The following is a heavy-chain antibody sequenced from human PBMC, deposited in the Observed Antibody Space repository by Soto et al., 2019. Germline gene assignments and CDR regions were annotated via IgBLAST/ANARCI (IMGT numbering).Heavy chain of an antibody. Sequence: QLQLQESGPGLVKPSETLSLTCTVSGGSISSSSFHWGWIRQPPGKGLEWIGSIYYSGSTYYSPSHKSRLTISVDTSRDQFPLKLSSVIAADAAVYYIARRERAASTDCWFAPWGQGTLVTVSP. CDR1: GGSISSSSFH. CDR2: IYYSGST. J-gene: IGHJ5*02. D-gene: IGHD6-13*01. CDR3: ARRERAASTDCWFAP. V-gene: IGHV4-39*01.